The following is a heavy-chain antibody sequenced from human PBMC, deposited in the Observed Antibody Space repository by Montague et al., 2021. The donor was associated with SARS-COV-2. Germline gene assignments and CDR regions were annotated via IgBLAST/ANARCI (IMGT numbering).Heavy chain of an antibody. CDR3: ARQLPSYCATNKCYPYYFDG. Sequence: SETLSLTCTVSGGSISSPDHYWGWIRPSPGQGLVWIVSLSYTASTYSNPSLRSRVSFSMDTSQNPFSLSLSSVTVADTSVYFCARQLPSYCATNKCYPYYFDGWGQGALVTVSS. V-gene: IGHV4-39*01. D-gene: IGHD2-8*01. CDR2: LSYTAST. J-gene: IGHJ4*02. CDR1: GGSISSPDHY.